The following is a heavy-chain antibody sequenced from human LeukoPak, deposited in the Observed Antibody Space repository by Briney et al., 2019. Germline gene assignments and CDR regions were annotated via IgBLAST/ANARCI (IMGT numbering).Heavy chain of an antibody. V-gene: IGHV4-4*02. Sequence: SETLSLTCAGSGVSISSSNWWSWVRQPPGKGLEWIGEIYHSGSTNYNPSLKSRVTISVDKSKNQFSLKLSSVTAADTAVYYCARALDYGALGYWGQGTLVTVSS. D-gene: IGHD4-17*01. CDR2: IYHSGST. J-gene: IGHJ4*02. CDR3: ARALDYGALGY. CDR1: GVSISSSNW.